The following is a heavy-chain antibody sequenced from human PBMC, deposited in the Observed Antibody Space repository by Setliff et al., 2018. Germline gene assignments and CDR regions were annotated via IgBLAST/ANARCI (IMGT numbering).Heavy chain of an antibody. CDR1: GYTFTTYA. CDR3: ARASRLGTTVYRGSYYMDV. J-gene: IGHJ6*03. Sequence: ASVKVSCKTSGYTFTTYAISWMRQAPGQGLEWMGWINTNTGNPSYAQDFTGRFVFSLDTSVSTAYLQISSLKAEDTAVYYCARASRLGTTVYRGSYYMDVWGKGTTGTVS. V-gene: IGHV7-4-1*02. CDR2: INTNTGNP. D-gene: IGHD4-4*01.